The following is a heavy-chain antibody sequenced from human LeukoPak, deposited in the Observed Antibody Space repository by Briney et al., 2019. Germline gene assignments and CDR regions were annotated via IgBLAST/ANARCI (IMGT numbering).Heavy chain of an antibody. CDR2: IYHSGST. CDR1: GGSISSGGYS. D-gene: IGHD1-26*01. CDR3: ARGARGAIDY. Sequence: SETLSLTCADSGGSISSGGYSWSWIRQPPGKGLEWIGYIYHSGSTYYNPSLKSRVTISVDRSKNQFSLKLSSVTAADTAVYYCARGARGAIDYWGQGTLVTVSS. V-gene: IGHV4-30-2*01. J-gene: IGHJ4*02.